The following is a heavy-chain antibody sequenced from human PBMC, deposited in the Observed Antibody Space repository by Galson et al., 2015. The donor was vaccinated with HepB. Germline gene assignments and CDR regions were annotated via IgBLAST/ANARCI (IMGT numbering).Heavy chain of an antibody. J-gene: IGHJ4*02. Sequence: SLRLSCAASGFTFSSYAFHWVRQAPGKGLEWVAVISYDGGNQYYADSVEGRFTISRDNSKNTLSLQINSLRAEDTALYYCARGGYRYGFFDYWGQGTLVTVSS. CDR2: ISYDGGNQ. V-gene: IGHV3-30-3*01. CDR1: GFTFSSYA. CDR3: ARGGYRYGFFDY. D-gene: IGHD5-18*01.